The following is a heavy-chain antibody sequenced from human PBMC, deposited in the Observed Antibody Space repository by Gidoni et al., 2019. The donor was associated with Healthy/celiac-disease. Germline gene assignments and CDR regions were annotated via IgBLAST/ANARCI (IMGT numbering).Heavy chain of an antibody. D-gene: IGHD3-3*01. CDR2: ISYDGSNK. CDR3: ARDGSITIFGVVIGFWFDP. V-gene: IGHV3-30-3*01. CDR1: GFTFSSYD. Sequence: QVQLVESGGGVVQPGRSLRLPCAASGFTFSSYDMHWVRQAPGKGLEWVAVISYDGSNKYYADSVKGRFTISRDNSKNTLYLQMNSLRAEDTAVYYCARDGSITIFGVVIGFWFDPWGQGTLVTVSS. J-gene: IGHJ5*02.